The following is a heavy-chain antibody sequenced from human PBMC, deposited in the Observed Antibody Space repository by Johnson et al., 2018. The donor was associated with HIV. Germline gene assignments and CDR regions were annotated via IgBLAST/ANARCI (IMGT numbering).Heavy chain of an antibody. Sequence: VQLVESGGGVVQPGKSLRLSCAASGFTVSSYAMHWVRQAPGKGLEWVAVISYDGSNKYYADSVKGRFTISRDNSKNTLYLQMNSLRAEDTAVYYCARDILEYSSSVPDAFDIWGQGTMVTVSS. CDR3: ARDILEYSSSVPDAFDI. CDR1: GFTVSSYA. CDR2: ISYDGSNK. V-gene: IGHV3-30*04. J-gene: IGHJ3*02. D-gene: IGHD6-6*01.